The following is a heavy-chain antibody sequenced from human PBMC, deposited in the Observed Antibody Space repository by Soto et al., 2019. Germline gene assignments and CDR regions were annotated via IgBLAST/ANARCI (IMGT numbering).Heavy chain of an antibody. CDR2: ISAYNGNT. J-gene: IGHJ5*02. V-gene: IGHV1-18*01. D-gene: IGHD2-15*01. CDR3: ARDLGYCSGGSCYRNWFDP. CDR1: GYTFTSDG. Sequence: ASVKVSCKASGYTFTSDGISWVRQAPGQGLEWMGWISAYNGNTNYAQKLQGRVTMTTDTSTSTAYMELRSLRSDDTAVYYCARDLGYCSGGSCYRNWFDPWGQGTLVTVS.